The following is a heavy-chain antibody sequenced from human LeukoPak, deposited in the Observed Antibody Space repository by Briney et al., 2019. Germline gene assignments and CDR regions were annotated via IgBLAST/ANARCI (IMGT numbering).Heavy chain of an antibody. CDR3: AKDAFYEGPYGGSGYYPDY. D-gene: IGHD3-22*01. V-gene: IGHV3-30*18. Sequence: PGGSLRLSCAASGFTFRSYGMHWLRQAPGKGLEWVTVISFDGSKKYYADSVKGRFTVSKDSSENMLYLQMNSLRPEDTAVYYCAKDAFYEGPYGGSGYYPDYWGQGTLVTVSP. CDR2: ISFDGSKK. J-gene: IGHJ4*02. CDR1: GFTFRSYG.